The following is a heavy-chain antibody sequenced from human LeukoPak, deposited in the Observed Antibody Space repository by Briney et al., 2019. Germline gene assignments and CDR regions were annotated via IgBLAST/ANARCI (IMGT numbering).Heavy chain of an antibody. CDR3: ARLRDMVRGGYYYYMDV. J-gene: IGHJ6*03. CDR2: IDYSGST. D-gene: IGHD3-10*01. Sequence: PSETLSLTCAVSGDSSSSSIYYWGWIRQPPGKGLEWIGSIDYSGSTYYNPSLKSRATISIDTSKNQLSLKLSSVTAADTALYYCARLRDMVRGGYYYYMDVWGKGTTVTVSS. V-gene: IGHV4-39*07. CDR1: GDSSSSSIYY.